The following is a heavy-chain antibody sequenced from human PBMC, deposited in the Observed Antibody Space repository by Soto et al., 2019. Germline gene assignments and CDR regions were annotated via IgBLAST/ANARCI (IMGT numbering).Heavy chain of an antibody. D-gene: IGHD6-13*01. Sequence: QVQLVESGGGVVQPGRSLRLSCAASGFTFSSYAMHWVRQAPGKGLEWVAVISYDASNKYYADSVKGRFAISRDNSKNTVYLQMNSLRAEDTAVYYCAGGYSSSSAAFDYWGQGTLVTVSS. CDR2: ISYDASNK. CDR1: GFTFSSYA. V-gene: IGHV3-30*09. J-gene: IGHJ4*02. CDR3: AGGYSSSSAAFDY.